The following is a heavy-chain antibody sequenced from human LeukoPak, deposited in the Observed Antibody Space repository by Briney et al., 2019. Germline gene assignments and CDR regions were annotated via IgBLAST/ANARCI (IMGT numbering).Heavy chain of an antibody. CDR1: GFTFSSYA. CDR3: AKDHEADP. J-gene: IGHJ5*02. CDR2: ISGSGDIT. V-gene: IGHV3-23*01. Sequence: PGGSLRLSRAASGFTFSSYAMSWVRQAPGKGLEWVSAISGSGDITYYADSVKGRFTISRDNSKNTLFLQMNSLRAEDTAVYYCAKDHEADPWGQGTLVTVSS.